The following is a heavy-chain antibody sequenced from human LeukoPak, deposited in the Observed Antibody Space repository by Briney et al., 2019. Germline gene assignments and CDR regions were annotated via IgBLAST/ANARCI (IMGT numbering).Heavy chain of an antibody. D-gene: IGHD3-22*01. CDR3: ARVGYDSSGYYPLDY. V-gene: IGHV3-33*01. CDR1: GFTFSSYG. J-gene: IGHJ4*02. CDR2: IWYDGSNK. Sequence: PGGSLRLSCAASGFTFSSYGMHWVRQAPGKGLEWVAVIWYDGSNKYYADSVKGRFTISRDNSKNTLYLQMNSLRAEETAVYYCARVGYDSSGYYPLDYWGQGTLVTVSS.